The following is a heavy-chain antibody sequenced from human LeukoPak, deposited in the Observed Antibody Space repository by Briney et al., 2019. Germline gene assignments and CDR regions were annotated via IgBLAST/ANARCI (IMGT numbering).Heavy chain of an antibody. CDR1: GGSFSGYY. CDR2: INHSGST. CDR3: ARPHRERSVWFGSPSYMDV. D-gene: IGHD3-10*01. Sequence: PSETLSLTCAVYGGSFSGYYWSWIRQPPGRGLEWIGEINHSGSTNYNPSLKSRVTISVDTSKNQFSLKLSSVTAADTAVYYCARPHRERSVWFGSPSYMDVWGKGTTVTVSS. J-gene: IGHJ6*03. V-gene: IGHV4-34*01.